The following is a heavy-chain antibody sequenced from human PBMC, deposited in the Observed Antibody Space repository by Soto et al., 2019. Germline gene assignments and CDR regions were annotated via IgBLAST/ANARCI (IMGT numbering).Heavy chain of an antibody. Sequence: QVQLVQSGGEVKKPGASVKVSCRASGYIFNSYGITWVRQAPGQGLEWKGWISAYNGITNYAQKLQGRVTMTTDRSTSTVYMELRGLRSDATAVYYCARGVSVGTHIDYWGRGTLVTVSS. V-gene: IGHV1-18*01. CDR1: GYIFNSYG. CDR2: ISAYNGIT. D-gene: IGHD1-26*01. J-gene: IGHJ4*02. CDR3: ARGVSVGTHIDY.